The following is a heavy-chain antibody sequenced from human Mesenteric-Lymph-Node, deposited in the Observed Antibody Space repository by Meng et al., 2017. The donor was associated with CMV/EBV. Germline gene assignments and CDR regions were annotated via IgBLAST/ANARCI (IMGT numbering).Heavy chain of an antibody. CDR1: G. V-gene: IGHV2-5*02. D-gene: IGHD3-22*01. CDR2: GYWDDGE. CDR3: ARNRDYYDSSGYYYFQAFDY. Sequence: GVGWSRQRPGKAMEWVSLGYWDDGERNSPSLKSRRTITKDAYKYKVVLTMTNMDPVDTATYFYARNRDYYDSSGYYYFQAFDYWGQGTLVTVSS. J-gene: IGHJ4*02.